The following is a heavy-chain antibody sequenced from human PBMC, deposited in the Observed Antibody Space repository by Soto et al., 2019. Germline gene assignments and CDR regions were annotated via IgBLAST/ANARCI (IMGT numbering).Heavy chain of an antibody. CDR1: GFTFSHYA. CDR3: AKDGSHNFDY. Sequence: QAQLVESGGGVVQPGRSLRLSCAASGFTFSHYAMHWVRQAPGKGLEWVALMSYDGSNEYYADSVKGRLTTSRDNSKTTLYLQMNSLRAEDTAVYYCAKDGSHNFDYWGQGTLVTVSS. CDR2: MSYDGSNE. V-gene: IGHV3-30*18. D-gene: IGHD1-26*01. J-gene: IGHJ4*02.